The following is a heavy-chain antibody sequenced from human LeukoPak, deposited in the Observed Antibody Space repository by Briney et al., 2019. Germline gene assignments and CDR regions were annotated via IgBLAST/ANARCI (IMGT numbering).Heavy chain of an antibody. CDR2: INSDGSST. D-gene: IGHD3-10*01. V-gene: IGHV3-74*01. CDR1: GFTFSSYA. J-gene: IGHJ4*02. Sequence: GGSLRLSCAASGFTFSSYAMHWVRQAPGKGLVWVSRINSDGSSTSYADSVKGRFTISRDNAKNTLYLQMNSLRAEDTAVYYCASCSIWFGFLDYWGQGTLVTVSS. CDR3: ASCSIWFGFLDY.